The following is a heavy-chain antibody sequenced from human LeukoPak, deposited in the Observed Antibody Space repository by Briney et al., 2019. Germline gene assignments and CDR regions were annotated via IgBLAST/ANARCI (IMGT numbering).Heavy chain of an antibody. Sequence: SETLSLTCAVYGGSFSGYYWSWIRQPPGKGLEWIGEINHSGSTNYNPSLKSRVTISVDTSKNQFSLKLSSVTAAGTAVYYCARVLSSGRYYYYYGMDVWGQGTTVTVSS. J-gene: IGHJ6*02. CDR1: GGSFSGYY. CDR2: INHSGST. CDR3: ARVLSSGRYYYYYGMDV. D-gene: IGHD6-19*01. V-gene: IGHV4-34*01.